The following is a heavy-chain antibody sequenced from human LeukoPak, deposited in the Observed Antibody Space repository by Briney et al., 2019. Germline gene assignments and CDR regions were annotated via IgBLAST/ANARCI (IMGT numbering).Heavy chain of an antibody. Sequence: SVKVSCKASGCTFSSYAISWVRQAPGQGLELMGRIIPILGIANYAQKFQGRITITADKSTSNAYMELSSLRSEDTAVYYCARVPHHGHADAFDIWGQGTMVTVSS. CDR2: IIPILGIA. J-gene: IGHJ3*02. CDR3: ARVPHHGHADAFDI. D-gene: IGHD1-14*01. CDR1: GCTFSSYA. V-gene: IGHV1-69*04.